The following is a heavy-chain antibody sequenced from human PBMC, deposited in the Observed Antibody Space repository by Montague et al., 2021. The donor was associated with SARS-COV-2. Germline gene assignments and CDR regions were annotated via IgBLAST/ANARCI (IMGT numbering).Heavy chain of an antibody. CDR1: GFTVSSNY. J-gene: IGHJ6*02. CDR2: IYSGGST. Sequence: SLRLSCAAPGFTVSSNYMSWVRQAPGKGLEWVSVIYSGGSTYYADSVTGRFTISRDNSKNTLYLQMNSLRAEDTAVYYCARGGDYDFWCGYVHHGMDVWGQGTTVTVSS. CDR3: ARGGDYDFWCGYVHHGMDV. V-gene: IGHV3-66*01. D-gene: IGHD3-3*01.